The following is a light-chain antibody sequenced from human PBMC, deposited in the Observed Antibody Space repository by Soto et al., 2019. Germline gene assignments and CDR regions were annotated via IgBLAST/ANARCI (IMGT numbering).Light chain of an antibody. CDR1: SSDVGGYNY. Sequence: QSALAQPASVSGSPGQPITISCTGPSSDVGGYNYVSWYQHHPGKAPKLMIFDVSNRPSGVSNRFSGSKSGNTASLTISGLQPEDEADYYCSSYTPSNTRQIVFGTGTKVTVL. J-gene: IGLJ1*01. CDR3: SSYTPSNTRQIV. CDR2: DVS. V-gene: IGLV2-14*03.